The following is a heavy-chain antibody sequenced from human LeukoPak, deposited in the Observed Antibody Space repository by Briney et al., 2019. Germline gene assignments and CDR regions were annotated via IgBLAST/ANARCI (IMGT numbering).Heavy chain of an antibody. Sequence: ASVKVSCKASGYTFTGYYMHWVRQAPGQGLEWMGWINPNSGGTNYAQKFQGRVTMTRDTSISTAYVELSRLRSDDTAVYYCARGRYCSGGSCVPHFDYWGQGTLVTVSS. D-gene: IGHD2-15*01. V-gene: IGHV1-2*02. CDR3: ARGRYCSGGSCVPHFDY. CDR2: INPNSGGT. CDR1: GYTFTGYY. J-gene: IGHJ4*02.